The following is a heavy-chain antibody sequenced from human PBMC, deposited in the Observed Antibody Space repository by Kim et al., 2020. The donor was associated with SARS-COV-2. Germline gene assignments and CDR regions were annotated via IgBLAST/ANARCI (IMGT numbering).Heavy chain of an antibody. CDR3: ARDENGDYLAYYFDY. D-gene: IGHD4-17*01. J-gene: IGHJ4*02. V-gene: IGHV3-30*07. Sequence: VKGRFTNSRDNSKNTLYLQMNSLRAEETAVYYCARDENGDYLAYYFDYWGQGTLVTVSS.